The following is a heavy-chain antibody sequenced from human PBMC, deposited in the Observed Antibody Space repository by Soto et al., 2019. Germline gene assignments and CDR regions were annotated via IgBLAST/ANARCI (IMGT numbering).Heavy chain of an antibody. CDR3: ARSMVRGVITANLDAFDI. V-gene: IGHV4-30-4*01. D-gene: IGHD3-10*01. CDR2: IYYSGST. Sequence: QVQLQESGPGLVKPSQTLSLTCTVSGGSISSGDYYWSWIRQPPGKGLEWIGYIYYSGSTYYNPSLKSRVTISVDTSKNQFSLKLSSVTAADTAVYYCARSMVRGVITANLDAFDIWGQGTMVTVSS. CDR1: GGSISSGDYY. J-gene: IGHJ3*02.